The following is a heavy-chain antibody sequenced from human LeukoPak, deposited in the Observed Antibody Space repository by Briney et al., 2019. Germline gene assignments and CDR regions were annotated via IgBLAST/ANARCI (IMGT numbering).Heavy chain of an antibody. D-gene: IGHD6-13*01. Sequence: GASVKVSCKASGGTFSSYAISWVRQAPGQGLEWMGIINPSGGSTSYAQKFQGRVTMTRDTSASTVYMELSSLRSEDTAVYYCAGEHSSSWYDPNFDYWGQGTLVTVSS. J-gene: IGHJ4*02. CDR2: INPSGGST. V-gene: IGHV1-46*01. CDR1: GGTFSSYA. CDR3: AGEHSSSWYDPNFDY.